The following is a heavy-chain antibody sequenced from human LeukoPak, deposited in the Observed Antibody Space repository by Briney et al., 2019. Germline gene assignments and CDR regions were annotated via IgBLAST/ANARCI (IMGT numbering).Heavy chain of an antibody. Sequence: ASETLSVTCTVSGDSISAYYWSWIPPRPGQGLEWIGYMYYSGSTNYNPYLKRRATISLDTPKNQFSLRLNSVTAADTAVYYCARGVAGYGPDDYWGQGTLVTVSS. J-gene: IGHJ4*02. CDR1: GDSISAYY. V-gene: IGHV4-59*01. D-gene: IGHD5-12*01. CDR3: ARGVAGYGPDDY. CDR2: MYYSGST.